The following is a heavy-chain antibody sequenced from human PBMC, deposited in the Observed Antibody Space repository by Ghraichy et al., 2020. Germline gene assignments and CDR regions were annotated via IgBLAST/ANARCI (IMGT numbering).Heavy chain of an antibody. D-gene: IGHD6-19*01. CDR3: ARSPGVAAIDY. CDR1: GYSFTNYW. V-gene: IGHV5-51*01. CDR2: IYPGDSDT. J-gene: IGHJ4*02. Sequence: GESLNISCKGSGYSFTNYWIGWVRQMPGKGLEWMGIIYPGDSDTKYSPSFQGQVTVSADKSISTAYLQWNSLKASDTAMYYCARSPGVAAIDYWGQGTLVTVSS.